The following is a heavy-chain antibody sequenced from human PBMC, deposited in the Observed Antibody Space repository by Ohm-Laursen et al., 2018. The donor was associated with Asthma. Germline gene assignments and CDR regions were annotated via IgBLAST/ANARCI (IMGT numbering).Heavy chain of an antibody. CDR2: IYYSGST. D-gene: IGHD2-8*01. V-gene: IGHV4-31*11. J-gene: IGHJ4*02. CDR1: GGSISSGGYY. CDR3: ASDCTNGVCRVGY. Sequence: SQTLSLTCAVSGGSISSGGYYWSWIRQHPGKGLEWIGYIYYSGSTYYNPSLKSRVTISVDTSKNQFSLKLSYVTAADTAVYYCASDCTNGVCRVGYWGQGTLVTVSS.